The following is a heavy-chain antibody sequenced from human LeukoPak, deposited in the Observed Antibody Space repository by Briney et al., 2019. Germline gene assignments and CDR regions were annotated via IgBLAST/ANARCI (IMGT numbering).Heavy chain of an antibody. Sequence: GATVKISCKASGYTFTDYYMHWVQQAPGKGLEWMGRVDPEDGETIYAEKFQGRVTITADTSTDTAYMELSSLRSEDTAVYYCATGGAGPLRGGGHDAFDIWGQGTMVTVSS. CDR1: GYTFTDYY. V-gene: IGHV1-69-2*01. D-gene: IGHD1-26*01. CDR2: VDPEDGET. CDR3: ATGGAGPLRGGGHDAFDI. J-gene: IGHJ3*02.